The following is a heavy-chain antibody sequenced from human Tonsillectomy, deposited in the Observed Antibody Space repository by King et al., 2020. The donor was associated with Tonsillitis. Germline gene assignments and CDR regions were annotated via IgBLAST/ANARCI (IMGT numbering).Heavy chain of an antibody. D-gene: IGHD1-1*01. V-gene: IGHV4-34*01. J-gene: IGHJ6*03. CDR2: INHSGST. Sequence: QVQLQQWGAGLLKPSETLSLTCAVYGESFSGYYWSWIRQPPGKGLEWIGEINHSGSTNYNPSLKSRVPISVDTSKNQFSLKLSSVTAADTAVYYCARGKLEFTGRVYSYYMDVWGKGTTVTVSS. CDR3: ARGKLEFTGRVYSYYMDV. CDR1: GESFSGYY.